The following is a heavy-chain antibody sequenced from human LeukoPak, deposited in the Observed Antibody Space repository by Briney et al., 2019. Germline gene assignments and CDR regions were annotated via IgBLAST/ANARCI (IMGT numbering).Heavy chain of an antibody. CDR2: INPNSGGT. CDR3: ARVVKSPGYSSSWYSY. D-gene: IGHD6-13*01. Sequence: ASVKVSCKASGYIFTGYYMHWVRQAPGQGLEWMGWINPNSGGTNYAQKFQGRVTMTRDTSISTAYMELSRLRSDDTAEYYCARVVKSPGYSSSWYSYWGQGTLVTVSS. CDR1: GYIFTGYY. J-gene: IGHJ4*02. V-gene: IGHV1-2*02.